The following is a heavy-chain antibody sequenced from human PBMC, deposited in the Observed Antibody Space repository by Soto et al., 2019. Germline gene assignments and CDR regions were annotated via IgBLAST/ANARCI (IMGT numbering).Heavy chain of an antibody. CDR3: ASSSGGRVSDY. J-gene: IGHJ4*01. D-gene: IGHD2-15*01. CDR2: IYYSGST. V-gene: IGHV4-31*03. Sequence: TSETLSLTCTVSGGSISSGGYYWSWIRQHPGKGLEWIGYIYYSGSTYYNPSLKSRVTIPVDTSKNQFSLKLSSVTAADPAVHYCASSSGGRVSDYWVHGTLVTVTS. CDR1: GGSISSGGYY.